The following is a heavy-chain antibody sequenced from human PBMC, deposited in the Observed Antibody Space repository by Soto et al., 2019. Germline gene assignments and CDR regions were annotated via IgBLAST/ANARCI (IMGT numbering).Heavy chain of an antibody. CDR1: GYSFFTYW. CDR2: IYPDDSDV. J-gene: IGHJ6*02. Sequence: PGESLKISCKGSGYSFFTYWIGWVRQMPWKGLEWMWIIYPDDSDVRYSPSFQGQVTISVDKSISTAYLQWSSLKASDTAMYYCARRKLEVYYGMDVWGQGTTVTVSS. D-gene: IGHD1-1*01. V-gene: IGHV5-51*01. CDR3: ARRKLEVYYGMDV.